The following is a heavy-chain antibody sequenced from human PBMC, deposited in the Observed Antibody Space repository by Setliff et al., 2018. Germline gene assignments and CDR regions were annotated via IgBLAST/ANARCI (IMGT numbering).Heavy chain of an antibody. V-gene: IGHV5-10-1*01. D-gene: IGHD2-15*01. Sequence: GESLKISCKGSGYSFTSYWISWVRQMPGKGLEWMGRIDPSDSHTNYSPSFQGHVTISGDKSISTAYLQWSSLKASDTAMYYCARIRRDIVVVVGATPDYYDYMDVWGKGTTVTVSS. CDR3: ARIRRDIVVVVGATPDYYDYMDV. CDR1: GYSFTSYW. J-gene: IGHJ6*03. CDR2: IDPSDSHT.